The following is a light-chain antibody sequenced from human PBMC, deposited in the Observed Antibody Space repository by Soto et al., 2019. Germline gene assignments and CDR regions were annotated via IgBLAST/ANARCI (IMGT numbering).Light chain of an antibody. V-gene: IGKV1-39*01. CDR1: QSISTY. CDR2: GAS. CDR3: QQSFTTPPLT. Sequence: DVQMTQSPSFMAASIGDRIIITCRASQSISTYLNWYQQKPGKAPSLLIYGASTLQNGVPSRFSGSGAATDYTLTISSLQPEDFATDYCQQSFTTPPLTFGGGIKVEMK. J-gene: IGKJ4*01.